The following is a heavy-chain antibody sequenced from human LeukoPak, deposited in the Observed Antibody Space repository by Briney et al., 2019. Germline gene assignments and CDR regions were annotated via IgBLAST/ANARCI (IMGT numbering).Heavy chain of an antibody. D-gene: IGHD1-26*01. CDR2: ISGSGSMI. CDR1: RFTFSDYY. J-gene: IGHJ4*02. CDR3: ARAAWELRFDY. Sequence: GGSLRLSCAASRFTFSDYYMTWIRQAPGKGLEWVSYISGSGSMIYYADSVKGRFTISRDNAKNSLYLQMNSLRVEDTAVYYCARAAWELRFDYWGQGTLVTVSS. V-gene: IGHV3-11*04.